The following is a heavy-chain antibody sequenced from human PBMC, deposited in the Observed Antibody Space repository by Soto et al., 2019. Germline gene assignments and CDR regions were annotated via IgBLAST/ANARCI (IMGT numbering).Heavy chain of an antibody. CDR1: GFTFSSYG. CDR2: IWYDGSNK. Sequence: GXSLRLSCAASGFTFSSYGMHWVRQAPCKGLEWVAVIWYDGSNKYYADSVKGRFTISRDNSKNTLYLQMNSLRAEDTAVYYCARVDGPSHSSIDYWGQGTLVTVSS. CDR3: ARVDGPSHSSIDY. J-gene: IGHJ4*02. D-gene: IGHD2-15*01. V-gene: IGHV3-33*01.